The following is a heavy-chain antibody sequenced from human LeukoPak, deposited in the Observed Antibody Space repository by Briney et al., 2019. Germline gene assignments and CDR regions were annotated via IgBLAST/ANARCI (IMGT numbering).Heavy chain of an antibody. V-gene: IGHV4-39*01. Sequence: SETLSLTCTVSGGSISSSSYYWGWIRQPPGKGLEWIGSIYYSGSTYYNPSLKSRVTISVDTSKNQFSLKLSSVTAADTAVYYCARLPSTTVTTSFGYWGQGTLVTVTS. CDR1: GGSISSSSYY. J-gene: IGHJ4*02. CDR3: ARLPSTTVTTSFGY. D-gene: IGHD4-17*01. CDR2: IYYSGST.